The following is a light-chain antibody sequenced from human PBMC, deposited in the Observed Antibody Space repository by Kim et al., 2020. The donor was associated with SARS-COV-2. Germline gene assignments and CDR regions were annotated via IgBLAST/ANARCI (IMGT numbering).Light chain of an antibody. Sequence: ELTQPPSASGTPGQRVTISCSGSSSNIGSNYVYWYQQLPGTAPKLLIYRNNQRPSGVPDRLSGSKSGTSASLAIGGLRSEDEADYYCAAWDDSLSGWVFGGGTQLTVL. CDR2: RNN. V-gene: IGLV1-47*01. CDR1: SSNIGSNY. J-gene: IGLJ3*02. CDR3: AAWDDSLSGWV.